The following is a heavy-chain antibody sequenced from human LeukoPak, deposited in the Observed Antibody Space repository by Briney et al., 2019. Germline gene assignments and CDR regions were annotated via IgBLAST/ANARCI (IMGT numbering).Heavy chain of an antibody. J-gene: IGHJ4*01. D-gene: IGHD2-21*02. Sequence: GGSLRLTCAASGFTFSSYTMNWVRQAPGKGLEWVSSIAGSSGYISYADSVKGRFTISRDNAKKSLYLQMTSLTAEDTAVYYCARDRGAYCGGDCYLGFDYWGRGTLVTVSS. CDR2: IAGSSGYI. CDR1: GFTFSSYT. V-gene: IGHV3-21*01. CDR3: ARDRGAYCGGDCYLGFDY.